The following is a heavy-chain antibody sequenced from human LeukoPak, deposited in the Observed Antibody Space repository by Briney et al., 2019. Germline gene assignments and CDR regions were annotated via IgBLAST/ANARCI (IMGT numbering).Heavy chain of an antibody. CDR3: ARRITMMGAFDI. D-gene: IGHD3-22*01. Sequence: PSETLSLTCAVSGGSISSHYWSWIRQPPGKGLEWIGYIYYSGSTNYNPSLKSRLTISVDTSKNQFSLKLSSVTAADTAVYYCARRITMMGAFDIWGQGTMVTVSS. V-gene: IGHV4-59*11. CDR1: GGSISSHY. CDR2: IYYSGST. J-gene: IGHJ3*02.